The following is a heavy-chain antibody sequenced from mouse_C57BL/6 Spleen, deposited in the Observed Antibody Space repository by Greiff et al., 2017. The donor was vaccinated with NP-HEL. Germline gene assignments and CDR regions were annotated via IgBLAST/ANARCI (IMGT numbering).Heavy chain of an antibody. D-gene: IGHD2-5*01. J-gene: IGHJ4*01. Sequence: QVQLQQPGAELVMPGASVKLSCKASGYTFTSYWMHWVKQRPGQGLEWIGEIDPSDSYTNYNQKFKGKSTLTEDKSSSTAYMQLSSLTSEDSAVYYCARRSNYVNYAMDYWGQGTSVTVSS. V-gene: IGHV1-69*01. CDR1: GYTFTSYW. CDR2: IDPSDSYT. CDR3: ARRSNYVNYAMDY.